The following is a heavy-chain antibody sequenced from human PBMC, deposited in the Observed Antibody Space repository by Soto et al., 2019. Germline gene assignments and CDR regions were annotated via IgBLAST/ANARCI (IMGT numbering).Heavy chain of an antibody. Sequence: SETLSLTCALSGYSISSGYYWSWIRQPPGKGLEWIGYIYYTGSTNYNPSLKSRVTISVDTSKNQFSLKLSSVTAADTAEYYCARQGPYTSSWYFDYWGQGTLVTVSS. CDR3: ARQGPYTSSWYFDY. D-gene: IGHD6-13*01. J-gene: IGHJ4*02. CDR1: GYSISSGYY. CDR2: IYYTGST. V-gene: IGHV4-61*01.